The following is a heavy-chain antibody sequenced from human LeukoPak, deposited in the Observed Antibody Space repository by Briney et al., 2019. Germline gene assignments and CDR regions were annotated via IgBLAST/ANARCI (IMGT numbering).Heavy chain of an antibody. CDR2: INPNSSGT. J-gene: IGHJ4*02. CDR3: ARDGGRGWYVVFGDFDY. CDR1: GYTFTGNY. D-gene: IGHD6-19*01. Sequence: ASVKVSCKASGYTFTGNYMHWVRQAPGQGLEWMGRINPNSSGTNYAQKFHGRVTMTRDTSISTAYMELSRLRSDDTAVYYCARDGGRGWYVVFGDFDYWGQGTLVTVSS. V-gene: IGHV1-2*06.